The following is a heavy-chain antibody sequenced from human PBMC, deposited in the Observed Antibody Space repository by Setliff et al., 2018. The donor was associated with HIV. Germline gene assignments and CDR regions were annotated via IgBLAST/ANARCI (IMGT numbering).Heavy chain of an antibody. CDR2: VNHKGVA. D-gene: IGHD2-21*01. V-gene: IGHV4-34*01. CDR3: TRAQIAAPRPFDY. J-gene: IGHJ4*02. CDR1: GGAFSGYY. Sequence: EPLSLTCAVYGGAFSGYYWTWIRQSPGRGLEWIGEVNHKGVANYSPSLMRRATISADTSKNQFSLRLSSVTAADTALYFCTRAQIAAPRPFDYWGQGTLVTVSS.